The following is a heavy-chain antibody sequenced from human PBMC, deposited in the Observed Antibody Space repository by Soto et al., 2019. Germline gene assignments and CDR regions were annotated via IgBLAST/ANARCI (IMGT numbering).Heavy chain of an antibody. D-gene: IGHD3-22*01. J-gene: IGHJ6*04. CDR1: GYSFSSYG. Sequence: ASVKVSCKASGYSFSSYGITWVRQAPGQGLEWLGWISPYNDDTKYAQRLQGRVTMTTDTSTRTAYMDIRGLRSDDTAIYYCARGGYYDSSGARNYHYYGTAVCGNGTQAPVSS. CDR2: ISPYNDDT. V-gene: IGHV1-18*01. CDR3: ARGGYYDSSGARNYHYYGTAV.